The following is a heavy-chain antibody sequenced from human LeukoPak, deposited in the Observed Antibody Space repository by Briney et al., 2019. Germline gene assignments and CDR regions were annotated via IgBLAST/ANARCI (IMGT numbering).Heavy chain of an antibody. Sequence: SETLSLTCTVSGGSISSGSYYWSWIRQPAGKGLEWIGRIYTSGSTNYSPSLKSRVTISVDTSKNQFSLKLSSVTTADTAVYYCARAIAPPPGIAAAGRIDYWGQGTLVTVSS. CDR1: GGSISSGSYY. CDR2: IYTSGST. J-gene: IGHJ4*02. V-gene: IGHV4-61*02. D-gene: IGHD6-13*01. CDR3: ARAIAPPPGIAAAGRIDY.